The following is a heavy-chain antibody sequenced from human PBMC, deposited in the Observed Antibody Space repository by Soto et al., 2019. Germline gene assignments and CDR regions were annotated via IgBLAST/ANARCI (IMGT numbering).Heavy chain of an antibody. J-gene: IGHJ6*02. D-gene: IGHD1-1*01. Sequence: SETLSLTSTVSGGSISSYYWSWIRQSPGKGLEWIGYIFYSGSTKYNPSLKSRVTISVDTARTHFSLNLSSVTAADTAVYYCAREKGRHDSGMHVWGEG. CDR2: IFYSGST. CDR1: GGSISSYY. V-gene: IGHV4-59*01. CDR3: AREKGRHDSGMHV.